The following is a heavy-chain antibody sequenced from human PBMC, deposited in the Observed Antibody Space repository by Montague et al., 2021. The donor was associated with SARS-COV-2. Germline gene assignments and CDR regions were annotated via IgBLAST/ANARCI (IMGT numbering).Heavy chain of an antibody. J-gene: IGHJ6*02. Sequence: SETLSLTCTVSGGSISRYYWSWIRQPPGRGLQWIGYISYCGSTNYNPSLIGRVPISVDTSTNHFTLRLSSVTAADTAVYYCANFRRTQLLFGTLYYGMDVWGQGTTVTVSS. V-gene: IGHV4-59*01. CDR2: ISYCGST. CDR3: ANFRRTQLLFGTLYYGMDV. D-gene: IGHD2-2*01. CDR1: GGSISRYY.